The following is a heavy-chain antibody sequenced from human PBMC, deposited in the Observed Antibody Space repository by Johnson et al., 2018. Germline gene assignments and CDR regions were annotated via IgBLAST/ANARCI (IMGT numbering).Heavy chain of an antibody. CDR2: IKSKSGGGPA. V-gene: IGHV3-15*07. CDR1: GFTFSNAW. J-gene: IGHJ6*03. CDR3: TPDGNGGGHMDV. Sequence: EVQLLESGGGLVKXGGSLRLXCAASGFTFSNAWMNWVRQAPGKGLEWVGGIKSKSGGGPADYDAAVKGGSTISRDASKNTLYLQMNSLKTEDTAVYYCTPDGNGGGHMDVWGKGTTVIVSS. D-gene: IGHD2-8*01.